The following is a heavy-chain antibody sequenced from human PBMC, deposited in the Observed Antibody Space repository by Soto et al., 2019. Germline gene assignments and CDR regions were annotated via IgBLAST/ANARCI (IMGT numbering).Heavy chain of an antibody. CDR1: GYTFTSYG. Sequence: ASVKVSCKASGYTFTSYGISWVRQAPGQGLEWMGWISAYNGNTNYAQKLQGRVTMTTDTSTSTAYMELRSLRSDDTAVYYCARVASGLVSYYYYYGMDVWGQGTTVTVPS. J-gene: IGHJ6*02. V-gene: IGHV1-18*01. CDR3: ARVASGLVSYYYYYGMDV. CDR2: ISAYNGNT. D-gene: IGHD6-6*01.